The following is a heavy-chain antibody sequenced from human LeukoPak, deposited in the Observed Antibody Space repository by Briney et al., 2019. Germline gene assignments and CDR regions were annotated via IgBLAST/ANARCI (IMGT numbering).Heavy chain of an antibody. CDR3: ARDGSRSYDFWSGHRWFDP. CDR1: GYSISSGYY. Sequence: SETLSLTCTVSGYSISSGYYWGWIRQPPGKGLEWIGSIYYSGSTYYNPSLKSRVTISVDTSKNQFSLKLSSVTAADTAVYYCARDGSRSYDFWSGHRWFDPWGQGTLVTVSS. V-gene: IGHV4-38-2*02. D-gene: IGHD3-3*01. J-gene: IGHJ5*02. CDR2: IYYSGST.